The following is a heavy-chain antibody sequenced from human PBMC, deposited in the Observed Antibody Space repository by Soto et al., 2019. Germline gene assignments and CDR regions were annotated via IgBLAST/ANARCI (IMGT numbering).Heavy chain of an antibody. Sequence: EVQLVESGGGLVQPDRSLRLSCAASGFNFDDYSMHWVRQAPGKGLEWVSGITWNSGTIGYADSVKGRFTISRDNANKFLFLQMNGLRADDTALYYCANLRSDYWGQGTLVTVSS. J-gene: IGHJ4*02. CDR2: ITWNSGTI. V-gene: IGHV3-9*01. CDR3: ANLRSDY. CDR1: GFNFDDYS.